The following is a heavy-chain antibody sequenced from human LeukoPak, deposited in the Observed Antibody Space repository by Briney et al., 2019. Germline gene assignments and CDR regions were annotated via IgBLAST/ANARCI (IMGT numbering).Heavy chain of an antibody. CDR1: GGSISSSSYY. Sequence: SETLSLTCTVSGGSISSSSYYWGWIRQPPGKGLEWIGSIYYSGRTFYNPSLKSRVTISLDKSKNQFSLKLSSVTAADTAVYYCARAVTMIRGVYGQNWFDPWGQGALVTVSS. J-gene: IGHJ5*02. CDR2: IYYSGRT. V-gene: IGHV4-39*07. CDR3: ARAVTMIRGVYGQNWFDP. D-gene: IGHD3-10*01.